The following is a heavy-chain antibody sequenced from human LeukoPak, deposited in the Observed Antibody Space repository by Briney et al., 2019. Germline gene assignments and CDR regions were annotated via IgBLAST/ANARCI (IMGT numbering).Heavy chain of an antibody. Sequence: ASVKVPCKASGYTFTSYGISWVRQAPGQGLEWMGWISAYNGNTNYAQKLQGRVTMTTDTSTSTAYMELRSLRSDDTAVYYCARKKYSGYDLWSYFDYWGQGTLVTVSS. J-gene: IGHJ4*02. V-gene: IGHV1-18*01. CDR3: ARKKYSGYDLWSYFDY. D-gene: IGHD5-12*01. CDR1: GYTFTSYG. CDR2: ISAYNGNT.